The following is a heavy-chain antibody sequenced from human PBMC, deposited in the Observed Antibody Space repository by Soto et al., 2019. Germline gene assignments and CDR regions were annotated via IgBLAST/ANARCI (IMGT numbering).Heavy chain of an antibody. CDR1: GFSLSGSGMR. CDR2: IDWEDTK. CDR3: ARAFYGMDV. V-gene: IGHV2-70*04. Sequence: SGPTLVNPTQTLTLTCTVSGFSLSGSGMRVTWIRQPPGKALEWLARIDWEDTKLYSTSLRTRLTISKDTSKNQVVLPMTNVDPADTGTYYCARAFYGMDVWGQGTTVTVSS. J-gene: IGHJ6*02.